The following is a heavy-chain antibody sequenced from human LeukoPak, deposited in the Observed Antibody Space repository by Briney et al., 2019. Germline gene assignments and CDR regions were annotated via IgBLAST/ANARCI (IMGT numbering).Heavy chain of an antibody. Sequence: GESLQISCQGSGYSFTTYWIGWVRQMPGKGLEWIGIIYPGDSDTRYSPSFQGQVTISADKSISTAYLQWSSLKASDTAMYYCARTYYYGSGTYGQVDYWGQGTLVTVSS. J-gene: IGHJ4*02. CDR1: GYSFTTYW. V-gene: IGHV5-51*01. CDR3: ARTYYYGSGTYGQVDY. D-gene: IGHD3-10*01. CDR2: IYPGDSDT.